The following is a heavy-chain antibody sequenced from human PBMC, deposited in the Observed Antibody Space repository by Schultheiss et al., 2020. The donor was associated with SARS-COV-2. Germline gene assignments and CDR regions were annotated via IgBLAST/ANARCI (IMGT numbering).Heavy chain of an antibody. CDR2: MNPNSGNT. CDR1: GYTFTSYD. D-gene: IGHD2-15*01. Sequence: ASVKVSCKASGYTFTSYDINWVRQATGQGLEWMGWMNPNSGNTGYAQKFQGRVTMTRNTSISTAYMELSSLRSEDTAVYYCARVVVVAHAPWFDPWGQGTLVTVSS. J-gene: IGHJ5*02. CDR3: ARVVVVAHAPWFDP. V-gene: IGHV1-8*01.